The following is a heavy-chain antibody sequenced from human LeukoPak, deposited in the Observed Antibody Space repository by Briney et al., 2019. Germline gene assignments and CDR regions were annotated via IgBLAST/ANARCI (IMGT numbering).Heavy chain of an antibody. V-gene: IGHV1-2*02. CDR1: GYTFTGNY. D-gene: IGHD3-10*01. CDR2: VNPNSGGT. Sequence: GASVKVSCKASGYTFTGNYIHWVRQAPGQGLEWMGWVNPNSGGTNNAQKFQGRVTMTRDTSINTAHMELSRLTSDDTAVYYCARDVLWFGVRRFDPWGQGTLVTVSS. CDR3: ARDVLWFGVRRFDP. J-gene: IGHJ5*02.